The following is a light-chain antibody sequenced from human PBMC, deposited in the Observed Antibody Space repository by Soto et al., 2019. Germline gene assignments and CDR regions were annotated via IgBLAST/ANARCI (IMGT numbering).Light chain of an antibody. CDR3: QQYGGSPIT. J-gene: IGKJ5*01. CDR2: GAS. CDR1: QSVSSR. Sequence: EIVLTQSPGTLSLSPGERATLSCRASQSVSSRLAWYQQKPGQAPRLLISGASSRATGIPDRFSGSGSATDFTPAISRLEPEYFVLYYCQQYGGSPITFGRGTRLEIK. V-gene: IGKV3-20*01.